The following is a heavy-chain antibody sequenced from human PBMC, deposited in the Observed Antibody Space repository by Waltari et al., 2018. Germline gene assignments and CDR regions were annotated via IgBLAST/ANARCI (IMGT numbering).Heavy chain of an antibody. V-gene: IGHV4-61*02. CDR1: GGSISSGSYY. CDR2: IYYSGRT. Sequence: QVQLQESGPGLVKPSQTLSLTCTVSGGSISSGSYYWSWIRQPAGKGLEWIGYIYYSGRTNYNPSHKSRVTISVDTSKNQFSLKLSSVTAADTAVYYCARGGVCSGGSCFLSEFDPWGQGTLVTVSS. J-gene: IGHJ5*02. CDR3: ARGGVCSGGSCFLSEFDP. D-gene: IGHD2-15*01.